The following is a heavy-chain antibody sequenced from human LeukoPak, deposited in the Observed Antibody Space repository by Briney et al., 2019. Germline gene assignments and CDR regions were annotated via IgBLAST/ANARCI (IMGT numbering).Heavy chain of an antibody. CDR3: VRGSRNILLWFGELFDPYFDY. CDR2: FDPEDGET. CDR1: GYTLTELS. D-gene: IGHD3-10*01. V-gene: IGHV1-24*01. J-gene: IGHJ4*02. Sequence: ASVKVSCKVSGYTLTELSMHWVRQAPGKGLEWMGGFDPEDGETIYAQKFQGRVTITADESTSTAYMELSSLRSEDTAVYYCVRGSRNILLWFGELFDPYFDYWGQGTLVTVSS.